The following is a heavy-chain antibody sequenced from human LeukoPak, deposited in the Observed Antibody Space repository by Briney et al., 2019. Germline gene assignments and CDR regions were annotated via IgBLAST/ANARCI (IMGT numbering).Heavy chain of an antibody. V-gene: IGHV4-59*01. CDR1: GGSITSYY. D-gene: IGHD4-17*01. J-gene: IGHJ4*02. Sequence: SETLSLTCTVSGGSITSYYWTWIRQPPGKGLEWIGYIYYTGSTNYNPSLKSRVTMSVDTSKNQFSLKLSSVTAADTAVYYCARRGYGDYADYWGQGSLVTVSS. CDR3: ARRGYGDYADY. CDR2: IYYTGST.